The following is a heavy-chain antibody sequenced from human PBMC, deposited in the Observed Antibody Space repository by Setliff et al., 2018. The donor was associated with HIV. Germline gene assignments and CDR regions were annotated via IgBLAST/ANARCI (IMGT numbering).Heavy chain of an antibody. CDR3: ATDRIPGYCSSTSCSNAFDI. Sequence: ASVKVSCKVSGYTLTELSMHWVRQAPGKGLEWMGGFDPEDGETIYAQKFQGRVTMTEDTSTDTAYMELSSLRSEDTAVYYCATDRIPGYCSSTSCSNAFDIWGQGTMVTVSS. CDR2: FDPEDGET. V-gene: IGHV1-24*01. J-gene: IGHJ3*02. CDR1: GYTLTELS. D-gene: IGHD2-2*01.